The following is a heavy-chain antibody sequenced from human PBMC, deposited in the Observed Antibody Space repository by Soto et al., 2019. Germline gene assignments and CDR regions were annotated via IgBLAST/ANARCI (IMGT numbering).Heavy chain of an antibody. Sequence: AVGSLRLSCAASGFTFSSYSMNWVRQAPGKGLEWVSSISSSSSYIYYADSVKGRFTISRDNAKNSLYLQMNSLRAEDTAVYYCARVEYSSSTFDYWGQGTLVTVSS. CDR2: ISSSSSYI. D-gene: IGHD6-6*01. J-gene: IGHJ4*02. CDR3: ARVEYSSSTFDY. CDR1: GFTFSSYS. V-gene: IGHV3-21*01.